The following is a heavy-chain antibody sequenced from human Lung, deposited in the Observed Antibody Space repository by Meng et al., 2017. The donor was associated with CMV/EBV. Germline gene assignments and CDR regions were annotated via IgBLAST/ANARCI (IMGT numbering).Heavy chain of an antibody. V-gene: IGHV3-7*01. CDR3: AKARLEDYDFWSGYALTDYYGMDV. J-gene: IGHJ6*02. D-gene: IGHD3-3*01. CDR2: IKQDGSEK. Sequence: GGSLRLXCAVSGFTFSSYWMSWVRQAPGKGLEWVANIKQDGSEKYYVDYVKGRFTISRDNGKNSLYLQMNSLRAVDTAVYYGAKARLEDYDFWSGYALTDYYGMDVWXQGTXVTVSS. CDR1: GFTFSSYW.